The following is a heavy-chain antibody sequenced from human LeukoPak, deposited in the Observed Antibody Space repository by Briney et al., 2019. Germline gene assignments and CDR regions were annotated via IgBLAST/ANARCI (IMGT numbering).Heavy chain of an antibody. J-gene: IGHJ6*03. CDR2: INSDATRT. CDR3: AKDLTEFVDPGYGYMDV. D-gene: IGHD3-10*01. V-gene: IGHV3-23*01. Sequence: GGSLRLSCAASGFSFSNYAMSWVRQAPGKGLVWVSRINSDATRTNYADSVKGRFTMSRDNSKNTLYLQMNSLSAEDTALYYCAKDLTEFVDPGYGYMDVWGKGTTVTISS. CDR1: GFSFSNYA.